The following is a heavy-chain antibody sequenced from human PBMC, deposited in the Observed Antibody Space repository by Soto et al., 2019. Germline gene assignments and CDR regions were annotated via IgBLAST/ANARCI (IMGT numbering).Heavy chain of an antibody. CDR1: GYTFTNYY. D-gene: IGHD6-19*01. V-gene: IGHV1-2*04. J-gene: IGHJ3*01. CDR3: ARDHSGWHDAFDV. CDR2: INPHSGGT. Sequence: GASVKVSCKASGYTFTNYYMHWVRQAPGQGLEWMGWINPHSGGTNYAQRFQDWVTMTRDMSINTAYMELSRLRSDDTAVYHCARDHSGWHDAFDVWGQGTMVTVSS.